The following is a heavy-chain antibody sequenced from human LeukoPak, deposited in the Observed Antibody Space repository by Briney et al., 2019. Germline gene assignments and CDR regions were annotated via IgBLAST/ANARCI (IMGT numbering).Heavy chain of an antibody. CDR2: IYYSGST. CDR1: GGTISSYY. CDR3: AREGYSSSWYGRGYNWFDP. V-gene: IGHV4-59*01. J-gene: IGHJ5*02. Sequence: SETLSLTCTVSGGTISSYYWSWIRQPPGKGLEWIGYIYYSGSTNYNPSLKSRVTISVDTSKNQFSLKLSSVTAADTAVYYCAREGYSSSWYGRGYNWFDPWGQGTLVTVSS. D-gene: IGHD6-13*01.